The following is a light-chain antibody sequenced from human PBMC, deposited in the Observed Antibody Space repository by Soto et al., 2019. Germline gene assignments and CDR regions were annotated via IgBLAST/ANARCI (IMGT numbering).Light chain of an antibody. J-gene: IGKJ1*01. V-gene: IGKV3-20*01. CDR1: QSVSSSY. CDR3: QQYGSSPWT. CDR2: GAS. Sequence: EIVLTQSPGTLSLSPGERATLSCRASQSVSSSYLAWYQQKPGQAPMLLIYGASSRATGIPDRFSGSVSGKDFTLTISRLEPEDFAVYYSQQYGSSPWTFGQGTKGEIK.